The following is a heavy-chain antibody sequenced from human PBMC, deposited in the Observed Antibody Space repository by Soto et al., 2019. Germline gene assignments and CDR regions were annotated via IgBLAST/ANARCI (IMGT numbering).Heavy chain of an antibody. Sequence: SETLSLTCTVSGGSISSSSYYWGWIRQPPGKGLEWIGSIYYSGSTYYNPSLKSRVTISVDTSKNQFSLKLSSVTAADTAVYYCARGEGGAAAGNYNYYYYGMDVWGQGTTVTVSS. V-gene: IGHV4-39*01. CDR1: GGSISSSSYY. CDR2: IYYSGST. D-gene: IGHD6-13*01. CDR3: ARGEGGAAAGNYNYYYYGMDV. J-gene: IGHJ6*02.